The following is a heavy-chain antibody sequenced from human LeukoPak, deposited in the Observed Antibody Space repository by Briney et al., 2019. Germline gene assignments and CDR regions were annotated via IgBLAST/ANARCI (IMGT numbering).Heavy chain of an antibody. Sequence: ASVKVSCKASGYTFTGYYMHWVRQAPGQGLEWMGWINPNSGGTNYAQKFQGRVTMTRNTSISTAYMELSRLRSDDTAVYYCARDLGPGERELYYYYYYMDVWGKGTTVTVSS. V-gene: IGHV1-2*02. CDR2: INPNSGGT. CDR3: ARDLGPGERELYYYYYYMDV. D-gene: IGHD1-7*01. J-gene: IGHJ6*03. CDR1: GYTFTGYY.